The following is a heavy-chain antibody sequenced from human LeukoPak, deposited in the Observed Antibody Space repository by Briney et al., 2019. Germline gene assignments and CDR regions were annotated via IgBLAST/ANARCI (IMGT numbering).Heavy chain of an antibody. D-gene: IGHD5-24*01. J-gene: IGHJ4*02. CDR1: GFTFSSYA. CDR3: AKEESDMPTITGSDH. CDR2: ISGSGGRT. V-gene: IGHV3-23*01. Sequence: GGSLRLSCTASGFTFSSYAMSWVRQAPGKGVEGVAGISGSGGRTYYGDSVKGRFTIFRNNSKNTLHVQMDNLTAETAGEYNTAKEESDMPTITGSDHWGQGTLVTVSS.